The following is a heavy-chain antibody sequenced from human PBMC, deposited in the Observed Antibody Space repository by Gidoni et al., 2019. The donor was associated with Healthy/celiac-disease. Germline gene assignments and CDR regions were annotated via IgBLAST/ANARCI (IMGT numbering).Heavy chain of an antibody. CDR1: GFTFSDYY. J-gene: IGHJ4*02. V-gene: IGHV3-11*01. CDR2: ISSSGSTI. D-gene: IGHD5-18*01. Sequence: QVQLVESGGGLVKPVGSLSLPCAGAGFTFSDYYMSWIRQARGKGREWVSYISSSGSTIYYADSVKGRFTISRDNAKNSLYLQMNSLRAEDTAVYYCAREDTAMVKGVDYWGQGTLVTVSS. CDR3: AREDTAMVKGVDY.